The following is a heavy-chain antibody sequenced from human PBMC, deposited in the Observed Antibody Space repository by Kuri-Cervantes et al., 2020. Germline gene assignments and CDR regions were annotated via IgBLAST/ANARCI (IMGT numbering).Heavy chain of an antibody. Sequence: LRLSCTVSGGSISSGGYYWSWIRQHPGKGLEWIGYIYYSGSTYYNPSLKSRVTISVDTSKNQFSLKLSSVTAADTAVYYCARWGSGFMGYCSGGSCYYFDYWGQGTPVTVSS. V-gene: IGHV4-31*03. CDR1: GGSISSGGYY. D-gene: IGHD2-15*01. J-gene: IGHJ4*02. CDR3: ARWGSGFMGYCSGGSCYYFDY. CDR2: IYYSGST.